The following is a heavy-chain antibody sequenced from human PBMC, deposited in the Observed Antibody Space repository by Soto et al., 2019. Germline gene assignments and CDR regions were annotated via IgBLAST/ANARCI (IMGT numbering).Heavy chain of an antibody. V-gene: IGHV4-31*03. Sequence: SETLSLTCTVSGGSIRSGGYYWSWIRQHPGKGLEWIGYIYYSGSTYYNPSLKSRVTISVDTSKNQFSLKLSSVTAADTAVYYCARLPSEDIVAVPAAPDGFDIWGQGTMVTVS. D-gene: IGHD2-2*01. CDR3: ARLPSEDIVAVPAAPDGFDI. CDR1: GGSIRSGGYY. CDR2: IYYSGST. J-gene: IGHJ3*02.